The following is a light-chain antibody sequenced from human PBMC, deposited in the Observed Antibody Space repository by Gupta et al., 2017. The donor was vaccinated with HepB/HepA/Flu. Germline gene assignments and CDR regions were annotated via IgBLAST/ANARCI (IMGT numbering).Light chain of an antibody. Sequence: DIHMTQSPSSLSASVGDRVTITCRASQSISTYLNWYQQTPGKAPNLLIFAASSLQSGVPSRFSGSGSGTDFTLTITRLQPEDFATYYCQQSDIIPRSFGQGSKVEIK. CDR1: QSISTY. V-gene: IGKV1-39*01. CDR3: QQSDIIPRS. CDR2: AAS. J-gene: IGKJ2*04.